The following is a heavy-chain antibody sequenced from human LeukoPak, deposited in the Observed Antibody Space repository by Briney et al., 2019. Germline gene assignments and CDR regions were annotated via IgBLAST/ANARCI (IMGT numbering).Heavy chain of an antibody. Sequence: GGSLRLSCAASGFTFDDYAMHWVRQAPGKGLEWVSLISGDGGSTYYADSVKGRFTVSRDNSKNSLYVQMNSLRTEDTVLYYCAKDSCSSTSCYVEYWGQGTLVTVSS. CDR3: AKDSCSSTSCYVEY. CDR2: ISGDGGST. J-gene: IGHJ4*02. CDR1: GFTFDDYA. V-gene: IGHV3-43*02. D-gene: IGHD2-2*01.